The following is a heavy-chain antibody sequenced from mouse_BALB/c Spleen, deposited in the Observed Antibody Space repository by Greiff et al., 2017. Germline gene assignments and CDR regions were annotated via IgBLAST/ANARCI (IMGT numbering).Heavy chain of an antibody. Sequence: EVKLMESGGGLVQPGGSRKLSCAASGFTFSSFGMHWVRQAPETGLEWVAYISSGSSTIYYADTVKGRFTISRDNPKNTLFLQMTSLRSEDTAMYYCARDEGNYYAMDYWGQGTSVTVSS. J-gene: IGHJ4*01. V-gene: IGHV5-17*02. CDR2: ISSGSSTI. CDR3: ARDEGNYYAMDY. CDR1: GFTFSSFG.